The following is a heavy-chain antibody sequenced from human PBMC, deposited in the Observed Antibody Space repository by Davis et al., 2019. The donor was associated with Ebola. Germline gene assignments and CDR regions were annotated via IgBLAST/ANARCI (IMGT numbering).Heavy chain of an antibody. Sequence: PSETLFLTCTVSGGSISSYYWSWIRQPPGKGLEWIGYIYYSGSTNYNPSLKSRVTISVDTSKNQFSLKLSSVTAADTAVYYCARAEYYDFWMDVWGKGTTVTVSS. CDR1: GGSISSYY. CDR2: IYYSGST. V-gene: IGHV4-59*01. CDR3: ARAEYYDFWMDV. D-gene: IGHD3-3*01. J-gene: IGHJ6*04.